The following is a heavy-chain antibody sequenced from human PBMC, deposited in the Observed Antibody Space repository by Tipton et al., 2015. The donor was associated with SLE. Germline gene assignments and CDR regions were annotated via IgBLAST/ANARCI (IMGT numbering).Heavy chain of an antibody. D-gene: IGHD2-8*01. CDR3: ASSYGTTNVGYFDY. CDR2: VNHSGST. V-gene: IGHV4-34*01. J-gene: IGHJ4*02. CDR1: GGSFSGYY. Sequence: TLSLTCAVYGGSFSGYYWSWIRQPPGKGLEWIGGVNHSGSTNYNPSLKSRVTISVDTSKNQFSLKLSSVTAADTAVYYCASSYGTTNVGYFDYWGQGTLVTVSS.